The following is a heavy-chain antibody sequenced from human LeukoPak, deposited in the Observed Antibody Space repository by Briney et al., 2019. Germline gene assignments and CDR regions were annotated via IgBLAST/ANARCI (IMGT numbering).Heavy chain of an antibody. CDR1: GDSISSYY. CDR3: ASTTYYYDSSGYYFLDY. J-gene: IGHJ4*02. Sequence: SETLSLTCTVSGDSISSYYWSWIRQPAGKGLEWIGRIYTSGSTNYNPSLKNRVTMSVDTSKNQFSLKLRSVTAADTAVYYCASTTYYYDSSGYYFLDYWGQGTLVTVSS. CDR2: IYTSGST. V-gene: IGHV4-4*07. D-gene: IGHD3-22*01.